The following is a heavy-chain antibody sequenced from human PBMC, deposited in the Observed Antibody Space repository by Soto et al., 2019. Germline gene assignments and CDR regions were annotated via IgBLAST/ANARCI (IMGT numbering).Heavy chain of an antibody. CDR1: GFTFSSTW. V-gene: IGHV3-7*01. J-gene: IGHJ3*02. D-gene: IGHD6-19*01. CDR2: IKQDGSDE. Sequence: VQLVESGGDLVQPGGSLRLSCAASGFTFSSTWMTWVRQATGKGLEWVANIKQDGSDEYYVDSVKGRFTISRDNARNSLYLQMSSLRAEDTAVYYCARPLGWRDAFDIWGQGTVVIVSS. CDR3: ARPLGWRDAFDI.